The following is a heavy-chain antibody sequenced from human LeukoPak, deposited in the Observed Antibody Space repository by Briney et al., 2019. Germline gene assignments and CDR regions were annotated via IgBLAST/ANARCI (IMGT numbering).Heavy chain of an antibody. CDR3: ARDNKWLRPFDY. CDR1: GGSFSGYY. CDR2: INHSGST. Sequence: SETLSLTCAVYGGSFSGYYWSWIRQPPGKGLEWIGEINHSGSTNYNPSLKSRVTISVDTSKNQFSLKLSSVTAADTAVYYCARDNKWLRPFDYWAREPWSPSPQ. J-gene: IGHJ4*02. D-gene: IGHD5-12*01. V-gene: IGHV4-34*01.